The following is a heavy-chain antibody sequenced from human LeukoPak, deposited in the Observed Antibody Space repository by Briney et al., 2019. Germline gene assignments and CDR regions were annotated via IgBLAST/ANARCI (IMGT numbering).Heavy chain of an antibody. CDR2: INPNSGGT. V-gene: IGHV1-2*02. CDR1: GYTFTGYY. J-gene: IGHJ6*04. D-gene: IGHD3-10*01. CDR3: ARVGADYGSGRENYYSYGMDV. Sequence: ASVKVSCKASGYTFTGYYMHWVRQAPGQGLEWMGWINPNSGGTNYAQKFQGRVTMTRDTSISTAYMELSRLRSDDTAVYYCARVGADYGSGRENYYSYGMDVWGEAMMATVSS.